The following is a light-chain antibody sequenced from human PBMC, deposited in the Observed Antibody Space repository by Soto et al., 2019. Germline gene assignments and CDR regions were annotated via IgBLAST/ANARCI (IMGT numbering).Light chain of an antibody. V-gene: IGLV2-8*01. J-gene: IGLJ2*01. CDR3: TSYAGSLPVV. CDR2: EVS. Sequence: QSVLTQPPSASGSPGQSVTISCTGTSSDVGGYNYVSWYQHHPGKAPRLMVYEVSKRPSGVPDRFPGSKSGNTASLTVSGLQTEDEADYYCTSYAGSLPVVFGGGTKVTVL. CDR1: SSDVGGYNY.